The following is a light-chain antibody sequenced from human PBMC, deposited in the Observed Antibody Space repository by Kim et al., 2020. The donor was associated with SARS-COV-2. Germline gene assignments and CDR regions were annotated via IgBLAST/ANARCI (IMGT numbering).Light chain of an antibody. J-gene: IGKJ1*01. CDR2: GAF. CDR3: QQYEDWPRT. V-gene: IGKV3D-15*01. Sequence: VSPGERVTLSCRASQRVATNLAWYQQIPGQGPRLLIFGAFHRATGIPARFSGSGSGTEFTLTISSLQSEDFAVYYCQQYEDWPRTFGQGTKVDIK. CDR1: QRVATN.